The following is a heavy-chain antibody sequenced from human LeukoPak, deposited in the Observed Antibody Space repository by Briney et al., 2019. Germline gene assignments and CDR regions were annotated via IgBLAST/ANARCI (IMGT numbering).Heavy chain of an antibody. CDR1: GFTFSSYA. CDR3: ARVLTGTAPFDY. Sequence: GGSLRLSCAASGFTFSSYAMHWVRQAPGKGLVWVSRINSDGSSTSYADSVKGRFTISRDNAKNTLYLQMNSLRAEDTAVYYCARVLTGTAPFDYWGQGTLVTVSS. CDR2: INSDGSST. V-gene: IGHV3-74*01. J-gene: IGHJ4*02. D-gene: IGHD7-27*01.